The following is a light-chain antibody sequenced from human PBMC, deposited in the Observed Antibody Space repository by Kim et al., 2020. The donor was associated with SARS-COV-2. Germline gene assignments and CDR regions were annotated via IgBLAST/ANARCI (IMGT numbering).Light chain of an antibody. V-gene: IGKV4-1*01. CDR3: QQYYSTPPT. CDR2: WAS. CDR1: QSVLYSSNNKNY. J-gene: IGKJ1*01. Sequence: RATINCKSSQSVLYSSNNKNYLAWYQQKPGQPPKLLIYWASTRESGVPDRFSGSGSGTDFTLTISSLQAEDVAVYYCQQYYSTPPTFGQGTKVE.